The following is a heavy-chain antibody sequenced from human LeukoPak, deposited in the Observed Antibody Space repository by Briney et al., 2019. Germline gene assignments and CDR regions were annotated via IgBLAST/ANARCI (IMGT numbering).Heavy chain of an antibody. CDR3: AKKGPPRCSGGSCYSPVDY. J-gene: IGHJ4*02. Sequence: GGSLRLSCAASGFTFSSYGMSWVRQAPGKGLEWVSLISGDGGSTYYADSVKGRFTISRDNSKNSLYLQMNSLRTEDTALYYCAKKGPPRCSGGSCYSPVDYWGQGTLVTVSS. D-gene: IGHD2-15*01. V-gene: IGHV3-43*02. CDR2: ISGDGGST. CDR1: GFTFSSYG.